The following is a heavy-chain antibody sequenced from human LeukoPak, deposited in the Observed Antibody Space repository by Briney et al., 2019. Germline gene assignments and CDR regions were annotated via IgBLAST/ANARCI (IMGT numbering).Heavy chain of an antibody. CDR2: DSIYGGGP. V-gene: IGHV3-23*01. J-gene: IGHJ4*02. Sequence: PGGSLRLSCAASGLTLSSYGMSWIRQVPGKGLEWVSADSIYGGGPYYADFVKGRFTMSRDNYEKTLYLQMDSLRAEDTAVYYCAREDVGAAPDYWGQGTLVTVSS. D-gene: IGHD1-26*01. CDR3: AREDVGAAPDY. CDR1: GLTLSSYG.